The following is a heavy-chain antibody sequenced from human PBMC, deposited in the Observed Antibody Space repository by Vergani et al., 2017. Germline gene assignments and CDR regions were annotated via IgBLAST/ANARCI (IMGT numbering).Heavy chain of an antibody. CDR3: ARDTVTCSRYFDY. Sequence: QVQLVESGGGVVQPGGSLRLSCGAPGFTFSNYGMHWVRQAPGKGLEWVTFIRYDGSNTYYADSVKGRFTNSRDNSKNTLFLQMNSLRPEDTAVYYCARDTVTCSRYFDYWGQGTLVTVSS. J-gene: IGHJ4*02. CDR1: GFTFSNYG. D-gene: IGHD6-19*01. CDR2: IRYDGSNT. V-gene: IGHV3-30*02.